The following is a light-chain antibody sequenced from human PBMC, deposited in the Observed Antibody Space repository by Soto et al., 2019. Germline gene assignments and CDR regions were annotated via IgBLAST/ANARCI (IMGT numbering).Light chain of an antibody. CDR2: DAS. V-gene: IGKV1-5*01. CDR3: QQYNSYPYT. J-gene: IGKJ2*01. Sequence: DIQMTPSPSTLSASVGDRVTITCRASQSISSWLAWYQQKPGKAPKLLIYDASSLESGVPSSFGGSGSGTEFTLTISSRQPDDFATYSCQQYNSYPYTFGQGNKLEIK. CDR1: QSISSW.